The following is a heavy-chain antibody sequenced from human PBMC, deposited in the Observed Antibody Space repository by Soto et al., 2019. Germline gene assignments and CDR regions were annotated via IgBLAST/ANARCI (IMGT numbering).Heavy chain of an antibody. CDR1: GFTFTRYS. J-gene: IGHJ4*01. CDR3: AREAEDLTASFDY. CDR2: ISSTATYI. V-gene: IGHV3-21*06. Sequence: WSMRPSCAASGFTFTRYSMNWVRQAPGKGLEWVSSISSTATYIYYGDSMKGRFTISRDNPKHSLYLEMNRLRAEDTAVYYCAREAEDLTASFDYW.